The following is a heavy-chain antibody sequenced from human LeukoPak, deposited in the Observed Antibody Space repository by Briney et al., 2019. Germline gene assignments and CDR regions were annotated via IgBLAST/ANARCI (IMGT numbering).Heavy chain of an antibody. CDR2: IYYRYKRYN. J-gene: IGHJ4*02. CDR3: ARGIAVAGPEYYFDY. D-gene: IGHD6-19*01. CDR1: GDSVSSNSAA. Sequence: SQTLLLTCAISGDSVSSNSAAWNWIRQSPSRGLEWPGRIYYRYKRYNDYAVSVKSRITIKPDTSKNQFSLKLNSVTPEDTAVYYCARGIAVAGPEYYFDYWGQGTLVTVSS. V-gene: IGHV6-1*01.